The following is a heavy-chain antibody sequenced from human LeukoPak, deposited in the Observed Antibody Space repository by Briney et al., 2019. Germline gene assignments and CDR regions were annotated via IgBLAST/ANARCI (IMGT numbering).Heavy chain of an antibody. V-gene: IGHV4-39*07. J-gene: IGHJ3*02. CDR1: GASISSGSNS. CDR2: IYSSGST. CDR3: ARSDGYGLVGI. Sequence: SETLSLTCSVSGASISSGSNSWGWIRRPPVKTLEWIGSIYSSGSTYYNPSLKSRVIIIIDTPKNHFSLTLSSVTAADTAVYYCARSDGYGLVGIWGQGTMVTVSS. D-gene: IGHD3-10*01.